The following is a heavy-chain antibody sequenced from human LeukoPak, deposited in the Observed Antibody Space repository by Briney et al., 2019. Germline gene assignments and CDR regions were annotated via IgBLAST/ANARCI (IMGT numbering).Heavy chain of an antibody. J-gene: IGHJ3*02. CDR1: GYIFTKYG. Sequence: GASVKVSCKSSGYIFTKYGISWVRQAPGQGLEWMGWISTYDGNANYAQQLQGRVTMTRDTSTSTVYMELSSLRSEDTAVYYCAREALYSGSRINLDAFDIWGQGTMVTVSS. V-gene: IGHV1-18*01. CDR3: AREALYSGSRINLDAFDI. CDR2: ISTYDGNA. D-gene: IGHD1-26*01.